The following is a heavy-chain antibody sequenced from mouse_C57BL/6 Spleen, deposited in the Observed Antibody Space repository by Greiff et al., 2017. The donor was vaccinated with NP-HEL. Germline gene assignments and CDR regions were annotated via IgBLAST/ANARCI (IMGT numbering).Heavy chain of an antibody. J-gene: IGHJ3*01. CDR3: TRYQDYGSSYGFAY. CDR2: IYPGNSDT. CDR1: GYTFTSYW. V-gene: IGHV1-5*01. D-gene: IGHD1-1*01. Sequence: EVQLQQSGTVLARPGASVKMSCKTSGYTFTSYWMHWVKQRPGQGLEWIGAIYPGNSDTSYNQKFKGKAKLTAVTSASTAYMELSSLTNEDSAVYYCTRYQDYGSSYGFAYWGQGTLVTVSA.